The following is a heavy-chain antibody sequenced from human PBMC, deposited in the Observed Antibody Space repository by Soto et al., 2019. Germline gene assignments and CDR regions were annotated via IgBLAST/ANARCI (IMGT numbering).Heavy chain of an antibody. CDR1: GFSFVSYW. J-gene: IGHJ4*02. V-gene: IGHV3-74*01. Sequence: EVQLAESGGGLVLTGGSLRLSCAASGFSFVSYWMHWVRQVPGEGLVWVSRINGNADNSDYADSVKGRFTISRDNAMNRLYLQIDSLRADDTGVYYCVRDFRGAVAGSEFDHWGQGTLVTVSS. CDR3: VRDFRGAVAGSEFDH. D-gene: IGHD6-19*01. CDR2: INGNADNS.